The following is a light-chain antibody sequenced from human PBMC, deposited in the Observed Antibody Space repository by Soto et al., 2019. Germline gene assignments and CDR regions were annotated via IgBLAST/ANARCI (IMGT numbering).Light chain of an antibody. J-gene: IGKJ5*01. CDR3: QQYNNWPPT. CDR2: GAS. V-gene: IGKV3-15*01. CDR1: QSVTSN. Sequence: EIVMTQSPATLSVSPGERATLSCRASQSVTSNLAWYQQKPGQAPRLLIYGASTRATGIPARFSGSGCGTEFPLTISSLQSEDFAVYYCQQYNNWPPTFGQGTRLEIK.